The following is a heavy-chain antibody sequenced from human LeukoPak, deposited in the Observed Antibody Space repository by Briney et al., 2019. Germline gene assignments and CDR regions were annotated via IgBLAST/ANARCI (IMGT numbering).Heavy chain of an antibody. CDR3: AREFVQGSSLPYFDC. CDR2: IHHSGST. J-gene: IGHJ4*02. V-gene: IGHV4-4*02. Sequence: SGTLSLTCTVSGGSISSSHWWGWVRQPPGKGLERVGEIHHSGSTNSNPSLKSRATISVDKSKNQFSLRLNSVTAADTAVYYCAREFVQGSSLPYFDCWGQGTLVTVSS. D-gene: IGHD2-21*01. CDR1: GGSISSSHW.